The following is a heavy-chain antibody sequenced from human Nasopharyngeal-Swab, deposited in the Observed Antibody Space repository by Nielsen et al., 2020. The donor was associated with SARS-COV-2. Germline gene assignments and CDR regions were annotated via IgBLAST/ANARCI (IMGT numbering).Heavy chain of an antibody. CDR3: ASESLHYYGSGSYYNVLDY. D-gene: IGHD3-10*01. CDR2: IYTSGST. CDR1: GGSISSYY. V-gene: IGHV4-4*07. J-gene: IGHJ4*02. Sequence: SETLSLTCTVSGGSISSYYWSWIRQPAGKGLEWIGTIYTSGSTNYNPSLKSRVTMSVDTSKNQFSLKLSSVTAADTAVYYSASESLHYYGSGSYYNVLDYWGQGTLVTVSS.